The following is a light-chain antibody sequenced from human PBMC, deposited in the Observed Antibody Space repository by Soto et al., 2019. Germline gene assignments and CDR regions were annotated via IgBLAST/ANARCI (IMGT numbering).Light chain of an antibody. CDR1: QNIYSSY. Sequence: EIVLTQSPGTLSLSPGERATLSCRASQNIYSSYLAWYQQKPGQAHRLLIYAASSRATGIPDRFSGSGSGTDFTLTISRLETEDFAVYYCQQYGSSPRTFGQGTKVEIK. CDR2: AAS. J-gene: IGKJ1*01. CDR3: QQYGSSPRT. V-gene: IGKV3-20*01.